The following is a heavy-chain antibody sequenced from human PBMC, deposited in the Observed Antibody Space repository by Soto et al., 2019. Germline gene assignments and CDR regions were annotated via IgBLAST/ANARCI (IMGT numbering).Heavy chain of an antibody. CDR1: GFSFSSFA. D-gene: IGHD3-9*01. CDR3: ARTRGTLIFVFPVSGRAL. J-gene: IGHJ6*04. CDR2: ISGSADST. Sequence: EVQLLESGGGFIHPGGSLRLSCAASGFSFSSFAMNWVRQAPGKGLEWVSIISGSADSTFYADSVKGRFTISRDNSKSTLYLKIHGLRAEATALYTCARTRGTLIFVFPVSGRALGGKGPPATVPP. V-gene: IGHV3-23*01.